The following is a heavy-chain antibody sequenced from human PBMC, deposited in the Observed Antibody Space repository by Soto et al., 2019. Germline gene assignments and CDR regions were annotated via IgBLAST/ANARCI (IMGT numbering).Heavy chain of an antibody. J-gene: IGHJ6*02. V-gene: IGHV3-23*01. CDR2: ISGSGATT. CDR1: GGRFSSYA. Sequence: GGSLRLSCAASGGRFSSYALSWVRHAPGKGLEWLSVISGSGATTFSADSVKGRFTFSKDSSMNSFYLQMDSLKVDDTAVYYCATLAMAADTVYYFNGLDVWGQGTTVTVSS. CDR3: ATLAMAADTVYYFNGLDV. D-gene: IGHD6-13*01.